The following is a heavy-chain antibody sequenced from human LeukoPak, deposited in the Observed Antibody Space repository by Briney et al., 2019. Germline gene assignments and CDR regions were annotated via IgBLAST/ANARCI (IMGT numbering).Heavy chain of an antibody. CDR1: GGSFSGYY. V-gene: IGHV4-34*01. CDR3: ASSGDILTGTYRGIDY. Sequence: PSETLSLTCAVYGGSFSGYYWSWIRQPPGKGLEWIGEINHSGSTYYNPSLKSRVTISVDTSKNQFSLKLNSVTAADTAVYYCASSGDILTGTYRGIDYWGQGTLVTVSS. D-gene: IGHD3-9*01. J-gene: IGHJ4*02. CDR2: INHSGST.